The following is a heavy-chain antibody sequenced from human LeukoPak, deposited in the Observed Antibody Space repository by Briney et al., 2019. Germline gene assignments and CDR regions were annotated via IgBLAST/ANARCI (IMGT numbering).Heavy chain of an antibody. D-gene: IGHD2-2*01. V-gene: IGHV1-3*01. J-gene: IGHJ4*02. CDR2: INAGNGNT. Sequence: ASVKVSCKASGYTFTSYAMHWVRQAPGQRLEWMGWINAGNGNTKYSQKFQGRVTITRDTSTSTAYMELRSLRSDDTAVYYCARDGDLGYCSSTSCPTAWGQGTLVTVSS. CDR3: ARDGDLGYCSSTSCPTA. CDR1: GYTFTSYA.